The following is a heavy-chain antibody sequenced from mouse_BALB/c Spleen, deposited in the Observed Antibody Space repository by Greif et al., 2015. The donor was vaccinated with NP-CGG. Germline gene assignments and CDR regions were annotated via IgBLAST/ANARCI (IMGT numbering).Heavy chain of an antibody. V-gene: IGHV3-8*02. J-gene: IGHJ3*01. CDR2: ISYSGST. CDR3: ARSGITGAWFAY. CDR1: GDSITSGY. D-gene: IGHD2-4*01. Sequence: EVKLMESGPSLVKPSQTLSLTCSVTGDSITSGYWNWIRKFPGNKLEYMGYISYSGSTYYNPSLKSRISITRDTSKNXYYLQLNSVTTEDTATYYCARSGITGAWFAYWGQGTLVTVSA.